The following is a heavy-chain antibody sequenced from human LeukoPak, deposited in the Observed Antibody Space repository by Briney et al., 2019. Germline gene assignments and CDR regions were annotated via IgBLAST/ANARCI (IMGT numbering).Heavy chain of an antibody. CDR1: GFTFSTYW. Sequence: GGSLRLSCAASGFTFSTYWMHWVRQTPGKGLVWVSRIRPDGSSTAYADSVKGRFTISRDNSKNTLYLQMNSLRAEDTAVYYCAKAGPLDPPRVFDYRGQGTLVTVSS. J-gene: IGHJ4*02. D-gene: IGHD1-1*01. V-gene: IGHV3-74*01. CDR2: IRPDGSST. CDR3: AKAGPLDPPRVFDY.